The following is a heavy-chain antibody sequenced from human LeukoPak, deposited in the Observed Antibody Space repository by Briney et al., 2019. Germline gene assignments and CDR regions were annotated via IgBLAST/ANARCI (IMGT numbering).Heavy chain of an antibody. Sequence: SGESLKISCKGSGYSFTSYWIGWVRQMPGKGLEWMGIIYPGDSDTRYSPSFQGQVAVSADKSISTAYPQWSSLRASDSAMFYCARLADSSGYYLDYWGQGTLVTVSS. J-gene: IGHJ4*02. CDR2: IYPGDSDT. CDR1: GYSFTSYW. V-gene: IGHV5-51*01. D-gene: IGHD3-22*01. CDR3: ARLADSSGYYLDY.